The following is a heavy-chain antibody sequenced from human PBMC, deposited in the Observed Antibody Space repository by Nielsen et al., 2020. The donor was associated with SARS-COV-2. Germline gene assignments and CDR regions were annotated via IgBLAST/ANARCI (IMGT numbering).Heavy chain of an antibody. CDR3: AKRRAVFMLTFGGEGAMDV. D-gene: IGHD3-16*01. Sequence: ASVKVSCKASGYTFTSYYMHWVRQAPGQGLEWMGIINPSGGSTSYAQKFQGRVTMTRDTSTSTVYMELSSLRSEDTAVYHCAKRRAVFMLTFGGEGAMDVWGQGTTVSVSS. V-gene: IGHV1-46*01. CDR1: GYTFTSYY. J-gene: IGHJ6*02. CDR2: INPSGGST.